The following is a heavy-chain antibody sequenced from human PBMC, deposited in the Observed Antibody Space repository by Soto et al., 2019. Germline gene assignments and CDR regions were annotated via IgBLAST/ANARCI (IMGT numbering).Heavy chain of an antibody. CDR2: IYYSGST. V-gene: IGHV4-31*03. D-gene: IGHD2-2*01. CDR3: ARVGCHSSSCYGNWFDP. Sequence: QVQLQESGPGLVKPLQTLSLTCTVSGGSISSGGYYWSWIRQHPGKGLEWIGYIYYSGSTYYNPSLKSRVTISVDTSKNQFSLKLSSVTAADTAVYYCARVGCHSSSCYGNWFDPWGQGTLVTVSS. J-gene: IGHJ5*02. CDR1: GGSISSGGYY.